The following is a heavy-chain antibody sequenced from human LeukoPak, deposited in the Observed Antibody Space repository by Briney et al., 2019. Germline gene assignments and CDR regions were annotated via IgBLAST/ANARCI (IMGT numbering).Heavy chain of an antibody. CDR1: GFTFSSYS. V-gene: IGHV3-21*01. D-gene: IGHD3-10*01. J-gene: IGHJ5*02. CDR3: TKEGLPSGSSWSAWFDP. Sequence: GGSLRLSCAASGFTFSSYSMNWVRQAPGKGLEWVSSISSSSSYIYYADSVKGRFTISRDNSKHTLYLQMNSLRAEDTAVYYCTKEGLPSGSSWSAWFDPWGQGTLVTVSS. CDR2: ISSSSSYI.